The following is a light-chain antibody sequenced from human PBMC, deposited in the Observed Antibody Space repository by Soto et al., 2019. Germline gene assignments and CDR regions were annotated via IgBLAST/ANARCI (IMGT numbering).Light chain of an antibody. J-gene: IGKJ5*01. CDR3: QQRSNWPPIT. CDR1: QSVSSY. CDR2: DVF. Sequence: EIVLTQSPATLSLSPGERATLSCRASQSVSSYLAWYQQKPGQAPRLLIYDVFNRATGIPARFSGSGSGTDFTLSISSLEPEDFAVYYCQQRSNWPPITFGQGTRLEI. V-gene: IGKV3-11*01.